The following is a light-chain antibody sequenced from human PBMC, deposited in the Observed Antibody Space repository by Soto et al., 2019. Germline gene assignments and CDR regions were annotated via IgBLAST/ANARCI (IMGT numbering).Light chain of an antibody. V-gene: IGKV1-27*01. J-gene: IGKJ3*01. CDR1: QGISSY. Sequence: DIPMTQSPSSLSASVGDRVTISCRASQGISSYLAWYQQKPGTVASLLIFGASTLQSGVPSRFSGSGSGTDFTLTISSLQPEDVATYYGQKYDSTPLTFGPGTRVDIK. CDR2: GAS. CDR3: QKYDSTPLT.